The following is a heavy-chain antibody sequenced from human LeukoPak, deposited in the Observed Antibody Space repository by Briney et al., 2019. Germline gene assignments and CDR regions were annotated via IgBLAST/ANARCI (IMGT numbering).Heavy chain of an antibody. D-gene: IGHD6-19*01. CDR3: ARVSSSGWYVEY. CDR1: GFTFSSYG. CDR2: IWYDGSKK. J-gene: IGHJ4*02. Sequence: GGSLRPSCAASGFTFSSYGMHWVRQAPGKGLEWVAVIWYDGSKKYYTDSVKGRFTISRDNSKNTLYLQLNSLRAEDTAMYYCARVSSSGWYVEYWGQGTLVTVSS. V-gene: IGHV3-33*01.